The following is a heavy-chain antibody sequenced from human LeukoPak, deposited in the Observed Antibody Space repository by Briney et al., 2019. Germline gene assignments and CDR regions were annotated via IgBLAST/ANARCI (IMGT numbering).Heavy chain of an antibody. V-gene: IGHV3-30-3*01. CDR3: ARDSRRYCSGGSCYATPFDY. J-gene: IGHJ4*02. CDR1: GFTFSSYA. Sequence: GRSLRLSCAASGFTFSSYAMHWVRQAPGKGLEWVAVISYDGSNKYYAGSVKGRFTISRDNSKHTLYLRMNSLRAEDTAVYYCARDSRRYCSGGSCYATPFDYWGQGPLVPVSS. D-gene: IGHD2-15*01. CDR2: ISYDGSNK.